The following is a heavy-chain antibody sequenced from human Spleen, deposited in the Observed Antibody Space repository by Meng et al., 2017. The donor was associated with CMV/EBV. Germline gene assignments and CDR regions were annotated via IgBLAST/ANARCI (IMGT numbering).Heavy chain of an antibody. CDR1: GYTFTSYY. CDR3: ARDSSSTGRNPQGPDY. CDR2: INPSVGST. Sequence: ASVKVSCKASGYTFTSYYMHWVRQAPGQGLEWIGIINPSVGSTSYAQKFQGRVTMTRDTSTSTVYMELSSLRSEDTAVYYCARDSSSTGRNPQGPDYWGQGTLVTVSS. D-gene: IGHD2-2*01. J-gene: IGHJ4*02. V-gene: IGHV1-46*01.